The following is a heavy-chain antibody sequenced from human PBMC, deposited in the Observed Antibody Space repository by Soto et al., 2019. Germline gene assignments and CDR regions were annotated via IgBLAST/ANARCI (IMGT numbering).Heavy chain of an antibody. V-gene: IGHV5-10-1*01. D-gene: IGHD3-3*01. CDR3: ARHTRNTKTYYYYGMDV. J-gene: IGHJ6*02. CDR1: GYSFTSYW. Sequence: VESLKISCKGSGYSFTSYWISWGRQMRWKGLEWMGRIDPSDSYTNYSPSFQGHVTISADESISTAYLQWSSLKASDTAMYYCARHTRNTKTYYYYGMDVWGQGTTVTVSS. CDR2: IDPSDSYT.